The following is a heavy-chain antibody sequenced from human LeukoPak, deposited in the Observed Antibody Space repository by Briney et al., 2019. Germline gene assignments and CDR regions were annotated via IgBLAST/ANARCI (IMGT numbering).Heavy chain of an antibody. Sequence: GGSLRLSCAASGFTVGTNYMSWVRQAPGKGLEWVAVISYDGSNKYYADSVKGRFTISRDNSKNTLYLQMNSLRAEDTAVYYCARGLRPFYYYMDVWGKGTTVTVSS. J-gene: IGHJ6*03. V-gene: IGHV3-30-3*01. D-gene: IGHD3-16*01. CDR1: GFTVGTNY. CDR3: ARGLRPFYYYMDV. CDR2: ISYDGSNK.